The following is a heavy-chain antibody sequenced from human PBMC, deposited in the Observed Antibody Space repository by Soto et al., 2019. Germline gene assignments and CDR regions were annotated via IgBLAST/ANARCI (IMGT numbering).Heavy chain of an antibody. J-gene: IGHJ3*02. CDR1: GDSIRSGNHY. CDR2: IYYSGST. CDR3: ARESSGYANGRPFDI. D-gene: IGHD5-12*01. Sequence: TSETLSLTCTVSGDSIRSGNHYWSWIRQPPGKGLEWIGYIYYSGSTNYNPSLKSRVTISVDTSKNQFSLKLSSVTAADTAVYYCARESSGYANGRPFDIWGQGTMVTVSS. V-gene: IGHV4-61*01.